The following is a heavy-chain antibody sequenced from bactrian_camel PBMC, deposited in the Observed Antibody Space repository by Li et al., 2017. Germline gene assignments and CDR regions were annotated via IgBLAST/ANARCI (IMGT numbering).Heavy chain of an antibody. J-gene: IGHJ4*01. CDR2: IDRDGTT. Sequence: HVQLVESGGGSVQAGGSLRLSCAASGYTYSSYCMGWFRQAPGKQREGVAAIDRDGTTVYKDSVKGRFTTSRDNAKSTLYLQMNNLSPEDSAMYFCAATSQPFRLLDRLPPRSEYQYWGQGTQVTVS. D-gene: IGHD1*01. V-gene: IGHV3S53*01. CDR1: GYTYSSYC. CDR3: AATSQPFRLLDRLPPRSEYQY.